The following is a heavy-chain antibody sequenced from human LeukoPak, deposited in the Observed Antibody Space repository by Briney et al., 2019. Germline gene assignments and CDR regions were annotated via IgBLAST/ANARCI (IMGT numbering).Heavy chain of an antibody. J-gene: IGHJ6*03. CDR1: GFTFDDYT. V-gene: IGHV3-43*01. CDR3: AKATEYYYYMDV. CDR2: ISWDGGST. Sequence: PGGSLRLSCAASGFTFDDYTMHWVRQAPGKGLEWVSLISWDGGSTYYADSVKGRFTISRDNSKNSLYLQMNSLRTEDTALYYCAKATEYYYYMDVWGKGTTVTISS.